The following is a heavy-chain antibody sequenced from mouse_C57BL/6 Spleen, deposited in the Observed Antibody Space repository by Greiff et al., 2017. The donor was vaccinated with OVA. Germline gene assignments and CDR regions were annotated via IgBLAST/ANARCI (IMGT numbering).Heavy chain of an antibody. CDR1: GYTFTDYE. Sequence: VQLQQSGAELVRPGASVTLSCKASGYTFTDYEMHRVKQTPVHGLEWIGAIDPATGGTAYNQKFKGKAILTADKSSSTAYMELRSLTSEDSAVYYCTREYYGSSWFAYWGQGTLVTVSA. CDR3: TREYYGSSWFAY. D-gene: IGHD1-1*01. V-gene: IGHV1-15*01. CDR2: IDPATGGT. J-gene: IGHJ3*01.